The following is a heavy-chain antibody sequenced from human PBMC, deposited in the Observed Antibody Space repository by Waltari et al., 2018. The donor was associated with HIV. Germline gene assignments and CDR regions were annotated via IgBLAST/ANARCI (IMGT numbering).Heavy chain of an antibody. J-gene: IGHJ6*02. CDR1: GFTVSSNY. V-gene: IGHV3-66*01. D-gene: IGHD2-21*02. Sequence: ELQLVESGGGLVQPGGSLRLFCAASGFTVSSNYISSVRQAPGKGLEWVSVIYSGGITYYADSVKGRFTISRDNSKNTLYLQMNSLRAEDTAVYYCASIAYCGGDCYPRGMDVWGQGTTVTVSS. CDR2: IYSGGIT. CDR3: ASIAYCGGDCYPRGMDV.